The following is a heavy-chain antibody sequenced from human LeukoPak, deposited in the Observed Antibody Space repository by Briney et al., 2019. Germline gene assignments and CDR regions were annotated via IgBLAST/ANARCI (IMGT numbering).Heavy chain of an antibody. CDR3: ARGGGISHYYYYMDV. CDR1: GGSITSYY. D-gene: IGHD6-13*01. Sequence: SETLSLTCTVSGGSITSYYWSWIRQPPGKGLECIGYIYYSGSTNYNPSLKSRVTISVDTSKNQFSLMLNSVTAADTAVYYCARGGGISHYYYYMDVWSKGTTVTISS. J-gene: IGHJ6*03. CDR2: IYYSGST. V-gene: IGHV4-59*01.